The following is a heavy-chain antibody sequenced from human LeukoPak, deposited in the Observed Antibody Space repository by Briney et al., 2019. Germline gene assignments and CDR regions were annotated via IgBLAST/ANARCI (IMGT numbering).Heavy chain of an antibody. CDR2: ISYDGSNK. Sequence: GGSLRLSCAASGFTFSSYAMHWVRQAPGKGLEWVAVISYDGSNKYYADSVKGRFTISRDNSKNTLYLQMNSLRAEDTAVYYCARDHRSGGYPLSYYFDYWGQGTLVTVSS. V-gene: IGHV3-30-3*01. J-gene: IGHJ4*02. D-gene: IGHD1-26*01. CDR3: ARDHRSGGYPLSYYFDY. CDR1: GFTFSSYA.